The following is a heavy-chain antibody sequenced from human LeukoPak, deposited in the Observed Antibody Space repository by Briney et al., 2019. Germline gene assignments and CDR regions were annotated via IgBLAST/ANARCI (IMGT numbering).Heavy chain of an antibody. CDR1: GFTLSSYW. V-gene: IGHV3-74*01. CDR3: ARSDWLDS. CDR2: SKSDGSTT. J-gene: IGHJ5*01. Sequence: GGSLRLSCAASGFTLSSYWMHWVRQGPGKGLVWVSRSKSDGSTTSYADSVRGRFTISRDNAKNTLYLQMNSLRAEDTAVYYCARSDWLDSWGQGTLVTVSS.